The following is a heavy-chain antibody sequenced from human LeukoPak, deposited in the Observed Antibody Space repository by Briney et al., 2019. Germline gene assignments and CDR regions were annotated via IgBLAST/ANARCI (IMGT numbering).Heavy chain of an antibody. J-gene: IGHJ4*02. CDR3: ARIYQSSGISSGYFDY. Sequence: SETLSLTCAVSGGSISSYYRSWIRQPAGKGLEWIGRIYSSGSTSYNPSLKSRVTMSVDTSKNQVSLKLSSATAADTATYHCARIYQSSGISSGYFDYWGQGTLVSVCS. D-gene: IGHD6-19*01. CDR2: IYSSGST. V-gene: IGHV4-4*07. CDR1: GGSISSYY.